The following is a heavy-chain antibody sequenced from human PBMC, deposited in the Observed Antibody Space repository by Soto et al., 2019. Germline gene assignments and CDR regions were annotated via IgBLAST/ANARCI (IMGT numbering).Heavy chain of an antibody. CDR2: IDWDDDK. D-gene: IGHD3-10*01. Sequence: SGPTLVNPPQTLTLTCTFSGFSLSTSGMRVSWIRQPPGKALEWLARIDWDDDKFYSTSLKTRLTISKDTSKNQVVLTMTNMDPVDTATYYCARITRRGYDGSGSYYKIDYWGQGTLVTVSS. V-gene: IGHV2-70*04. J-gene: IGHJ4*02. CDR3: ARITRRGYDGSGSYYKIDY. CDR1: GFSLSTSGMR.